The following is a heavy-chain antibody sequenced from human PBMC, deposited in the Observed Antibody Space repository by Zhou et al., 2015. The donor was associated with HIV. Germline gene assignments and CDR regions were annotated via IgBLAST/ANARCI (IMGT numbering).Heavy chain of an antibody. V-gene: IGHV1-2*02. CDR1: GYTFGDYF. CDR3: ARWLFPXGSGTHNWFDP. D-gene: IGHD3-10*01. CDR2: INPNTGGT. Sequence: QGQLAQSGTEVKTPGASVKVSCKTSGYTFGDYFLHWVRQAPGQGLEWMGWINPNTGGTDFPQKFQGRVSMTRDSSISTAYMEVSGLRIDDTAVYYCARWLFPXGSGTHNWFDPGAREPWSPSPQ. J-gene: IGHJ5*02.